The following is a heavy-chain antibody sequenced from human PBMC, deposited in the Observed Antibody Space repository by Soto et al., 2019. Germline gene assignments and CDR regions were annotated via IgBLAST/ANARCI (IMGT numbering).Heavy chain of an antibody. D-gene: IGHD2-15*01. Sequence: QVQLVQSGAEVKKPGSSVKVSCKASGGTFSSYAISWVRQAPGQGLEWMGGIISIFGTTNYAQKFQGRVXIXAXXSTNTAYMELSSLRSEDTAVYYCASRAVAATFFDYWGQGTLVTVSS. CDR1: GGTFSSYA. V-gene: IGHV1-69*12. J-gene: IGHJ4*02. CDR2: IISIFGTT. CDR3: ASRAVAATFFDY.